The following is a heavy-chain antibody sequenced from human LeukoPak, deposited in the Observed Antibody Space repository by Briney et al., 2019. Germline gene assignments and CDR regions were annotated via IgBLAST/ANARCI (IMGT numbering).Heavy chain of an antibody. D-gene: IGHD2-2*01. CDR3: ARDRYCSSTSCYYHDAFDI. CDR1: RGTFSSYA. Sequence: ASVKVSCKASRGTFSSYAISWVRQAPGQGLEWMGGIIPIFGTANYAQKFQGRVTITADESTSTAYMELSSLRSEDTAVYYCARDRYCSSTSCYYHDAFDIWGQGTMVTVSS. J-gene: IGHJ3*02. V-gene: IGHV1-69*01. CDR2: IIPIFGTA.